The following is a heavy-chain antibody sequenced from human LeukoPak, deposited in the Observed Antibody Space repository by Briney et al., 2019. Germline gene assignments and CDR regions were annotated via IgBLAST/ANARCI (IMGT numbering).Heavy chain of an antibody. CDR1: GFTFSSYS. CDR2: ISSSSSYI. D-gene: IGHD3-22*01. J-gene: IGHJ4*02. CDR3: ARDRAYDSSGYYSFDY. Sequence: PGGSLRLSCAASGFTFSSYSMNWVRQAPGKGLEWVSSISSSSSYIYYADSVKGRFTISRDNAKNSLYLQMNSLRAKDTAVYYCARDRAYDSSGYYSFDYWGQGTLVTVSS. V-gene: IGHV3-21*01.